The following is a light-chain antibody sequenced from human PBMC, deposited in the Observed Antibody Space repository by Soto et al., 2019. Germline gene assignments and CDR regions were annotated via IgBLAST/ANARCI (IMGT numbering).Light chain of an antibody. J-gene: IGLJ2*01. Sequence: QSVLTQPPSASASLGASVTLTCTLSSGYSNYKVDWYQQRPGKGPRFVMRVGTGGLVGSKGDGIPDRFSVLGSGLNRYLTIKNIQEGGESDYHCGGGHGRGSKFVDVVFGGGTKLTVL. CDR1: SGYSNYK. CDR2: VGTGGLVG. CDR3: GGGHGRGSKFVDVV. V-gene: IGLV9-49*01.